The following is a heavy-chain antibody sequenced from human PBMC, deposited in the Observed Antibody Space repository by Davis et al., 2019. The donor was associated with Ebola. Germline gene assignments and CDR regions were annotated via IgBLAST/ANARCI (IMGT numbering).Heavy chain of an antibody. V-gene: IGHV5-51*01. CDR2: IYLGDSDT. D-gene: IGHD2-2*03. Sequence: GESLKISCKGSGYNFANYWIGWVRQMPGKGLECMGIIYLGDSDTRYSPSFEGQVTISADKSISTAYLQWSSLKASDTAMYYCARRGYCSGTGCPWGWFDPWGQGTLVTVSS. J-gene: IGHJ5*02. CDR1: GYNFANYW. CDR3: ARRGYCSGTGCPWGWFDP.